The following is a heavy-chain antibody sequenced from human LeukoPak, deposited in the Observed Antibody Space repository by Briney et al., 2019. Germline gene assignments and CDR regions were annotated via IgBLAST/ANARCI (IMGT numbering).Heavy chain of an antibody. J-gene: IGHJ1*01. CDR3: AREARGYCSGGSCYSEKYFQH. Sequence: ASVKVSCKASGYTFTSYGISWVRQAPGQGLEWMGWISAYNGNTNYAQKLQGRVTMTTDTSTSTAYMELSSLRSEDTAVYYCAREARGYCSGGSCYSEKYFQHWGQGTLVTVSS. CDR1: GYTFTSYG. CDR2: ISAYNGNT. D-gene: IGHD2-15*01. V-gene: IGHV1-18*01.